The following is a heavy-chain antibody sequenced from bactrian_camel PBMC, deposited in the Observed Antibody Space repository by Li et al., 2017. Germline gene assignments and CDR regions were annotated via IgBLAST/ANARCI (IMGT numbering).Heavy chain of an antibody. D-gene: IGHD6*01. CDR3: AAVPRGKPCGTWYPPPNY. V-gene: IGHV3S63*01. CDR1: PYTLDNSD. CDR2: INNVGST. J-gene: IGHJ4*01. Sequence: HVQLVESGGGSVRAGESLTLSCTVPPYTLDNSDIGWYRQARGLDCELVSGINNVGSTWYADSVKGRFTISLDNAKNTVYLQMNSLKPEDNGMYYCAAVPRGKPCGTWYPPPNYWGQGTQVTVS.